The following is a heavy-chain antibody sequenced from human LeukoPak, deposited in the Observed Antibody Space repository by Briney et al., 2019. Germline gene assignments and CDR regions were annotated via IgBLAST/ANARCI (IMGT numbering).Heavy chain of an antibody. V-gene: IGHV3-21*01. CDR3: ARDPSSGRDY. CDR1: GFTFSSYS. CDR2: ISSSSSYI. Sequence: PGGSLRPSCAASGFTFSSYSMNWVRQAPGKGLEWVSSISSSSSYIYYADSVKGRFTISRDNAKNSLYLQMNSLRAEDTAVYYCARDPSSGRDYWGQGTLVTVSS. J-gene: IGHJ4*02. D-gene: IGHD6-19*01.